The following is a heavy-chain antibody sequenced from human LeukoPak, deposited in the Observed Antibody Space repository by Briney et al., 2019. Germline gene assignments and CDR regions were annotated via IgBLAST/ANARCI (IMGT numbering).Heavy chain of an antibody. Sequence: ASVKVSCKASGYTFTSYAMHWVRQAPGQRLEWMGWINAGNGNTKYSQKFQGRVTITRDTSASTAYMELSSLRSEDTAVYYCARARPAYDSSGYFGYWGQGTLVTVSS. D-gene: IGHD3-22*01. J-gene: IGHJ4*02. V-gene: IGHV1-3*01. CDR1: GYTFTSYA. CDR3: ARARPAYDSSGYFGY. CDR2: INAGNGNT.